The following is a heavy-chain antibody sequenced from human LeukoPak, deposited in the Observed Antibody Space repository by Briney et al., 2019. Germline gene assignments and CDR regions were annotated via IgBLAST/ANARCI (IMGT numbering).Heavy chain of an antibody. CDR3: ARAPHYDILTGYYKWGYYYYYMDV. CDR1: GYTFTSYY. D-gene: IGHD3-9*01. Sequence: ASVKVSCKASGYTFTSYYMHWVRQAPGQGLEWMGIINPSGGSTSYAQKFQGRVTMTRDMSTSTVYMELSSLRSEDTAVYYCARAPHYDILTGYYKWGYYYYYMDVWGKGTTVTVSS. CDR2: INPSGGST. J-gene: IGHJ6*03. V-gene: IGHV1-46*01.